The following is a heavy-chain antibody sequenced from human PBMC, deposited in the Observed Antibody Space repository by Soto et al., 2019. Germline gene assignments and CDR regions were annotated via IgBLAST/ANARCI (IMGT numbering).Heavy chain of an antibody. D-gene: IGHD3-22*01. J-gene: IGHJ4*02. CDR2: ISGYNGNT. V-gene: IGHV1-18*01. CDR3: AREDSSGYKGGCRY. Sequence: QVQLVQSGGEVKKPGASVKVSCKASGYTFTSYGISWVRQAPGQGLEWMGWISGYNGNTNYTQKLQGRVTMTTDTATSTAYMERRSLRSDDTAVYYCAREDSSGYKGGCRYWGQGTLVTVSS. CDR1: GYTFTSYG.